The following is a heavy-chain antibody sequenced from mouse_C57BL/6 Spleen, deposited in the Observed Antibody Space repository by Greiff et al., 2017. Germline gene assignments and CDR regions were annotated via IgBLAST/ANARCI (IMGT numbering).Heavy chain of an antibody. D-gene: IGHD2-2*01. CDR3: ARSGYDWGGYYAMDY. V-gene: IGHV1-64*01. CDR2: IHPNSGST. J-gene: IGHJ4*01. Sequence: QVQLQQPGAELVKPGASVKLSCKASGYTFTSYWMHWVKQRPGQGLEWIGMIHPNSGSTNYNEKFKSKATLTVDKSSSTAYMQLSSLTSEDSAVYYCARSGYDWGGYYAMDYWGQGTSVTVSS. CDR1: GYTFTSYW.